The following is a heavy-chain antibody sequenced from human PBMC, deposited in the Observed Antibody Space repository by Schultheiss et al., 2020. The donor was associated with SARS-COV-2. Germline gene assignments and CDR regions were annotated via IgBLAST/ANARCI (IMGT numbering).Heavy chain of an antibody. CDR3: ARVPVAGVDY. J-gene: IGHJ4*02. Sequence: GESLKISCAASGFTFSDYYMSWIRQAPGKGLEWVSYISSSSSYTNYADSVKGRFTISRDNAKNSLYLQMNSLRAEDTAVYYCARVPVAGVDYWGQGTLVTVSS. V-gene: IGHV3-11*06. CDR2: ISSSSSYT. D-gene: IGHD6-19*01. CDR1: GFTFSDYY.